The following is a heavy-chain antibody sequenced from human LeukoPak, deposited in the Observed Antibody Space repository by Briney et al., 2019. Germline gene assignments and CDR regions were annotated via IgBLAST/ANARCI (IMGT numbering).Heavy chain of an antibody. V-gene: IGHV4-34*01. Sequence: PSETLCLTCAVYGGAFSGYYWRWIRQPPGKGLERIGEINNSGSTNYNLSLKSRVTISVDTSKNQFSLKLSSVTAADTAVYYCAGVIVVVPPGMDVWGQGTTVTVSS. CDR1: GGAFSGYY. J-gene: IGHJ6*02. CDR3: AGVIVVVPPGMDV. D-gene: IGHD3-22*01. CDR2: INNSGST.